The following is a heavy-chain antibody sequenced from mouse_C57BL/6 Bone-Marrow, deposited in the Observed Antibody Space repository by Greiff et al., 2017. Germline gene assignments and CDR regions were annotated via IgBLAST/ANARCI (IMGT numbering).Heavy chain of an antibody. J-gene: IGHJ3*01. CDR1: GFTFSSYG. CDR2: ISSGGSYT. Sequence: EVMLVESGGDLVKPGGSLKLSCAASGFTFSSYGMSWVRQTPDKRLEWVATISSGGSYTYYPDSVKGRFTISRDNAKNTLYLQMRSLKSEETAMYYCARKGGFAYWGQGTMVTVSA. CDR3: ARKGGFAY. V-gene: IGHV5-6*01.